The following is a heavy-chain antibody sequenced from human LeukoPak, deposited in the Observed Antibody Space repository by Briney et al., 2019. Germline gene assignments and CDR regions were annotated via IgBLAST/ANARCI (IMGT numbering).Heavy chain of an antibody. Sequence: GGSLRLSCAASGFTFSNYAMSWVSQAPGKGLEWVSAISGSGGSTYYADSVKGRFTISRDNSKNTLYLQMNSLRAEDTAVYYCAKDLGYYDSSGYYFDYWGQGTLVTVSS. D-gene: IGHD3-22*01. CDR2: ISGSGGST. J-gene: IGHJ4*02. V-gene: IGHV3-23*01. CDR1: GFTFSNYA. CDR3: AKDLGYYDSSGYYFDY.